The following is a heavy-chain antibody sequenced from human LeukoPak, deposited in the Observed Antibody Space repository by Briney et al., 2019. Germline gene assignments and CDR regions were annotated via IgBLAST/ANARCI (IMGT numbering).Heavy chain of an antibody. J-gene: IGHJ4*02. CDR3: ARAPVWWLHYFDY. CDR2: INHSGST. Sequence: SETLSLTCAVYGGSFSGYYWSWIRQPPGKGLEWIGEINHSGSTNYNPSLKSRVTISVDTSKNQFSLKLSSVTAADTAVYYCARAPVWWLHYFDYWGQGTLVTVSS. CDR1: GGSFSGYY. D-gene: IGHD5-12*01. V-gene: IGHV4-34*01.